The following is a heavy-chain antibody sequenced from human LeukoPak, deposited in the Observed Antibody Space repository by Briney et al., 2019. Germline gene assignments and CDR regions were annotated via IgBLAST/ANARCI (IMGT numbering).Heavy chain of an antibody. Sequence: QPGGSLRLSCAASGFTFSSYAMHWVRQAPGKGLEWGAVISYDGSNKYYADSVKGRFTISRDNSKNTLYLQMNSLRAEDTAVYYCARDLVSGSGSYYQGLDYWGQGTLVTVSS. V-gene: IGHV3-30*04. CDR3: ARDLVSGSGSYYQGLDY. CDR1: GFTFSSYA. J-gene: IGHJ4*02. CDR2: ISYDGSNK. D-gene: IGHD3-10*01.